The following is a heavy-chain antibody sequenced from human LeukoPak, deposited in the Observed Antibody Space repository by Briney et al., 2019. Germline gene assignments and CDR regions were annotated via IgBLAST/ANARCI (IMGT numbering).Heavy chain of an antibody. CDR3: VKVAKYYYGSETYYFFEH. CDR1: GFTFDDYG. V-gene: IGHV3-20*04. D-gene: IGHD3-10*01. CDR2: INWNGGST. J-gene: IGHJ4*02. Sequence: GSLRLSCAASGFTFDDYGMSWVRQAPGKGLEWVSGINWNGGSTGYADSVKGRFTISRDNAKNSLDLQMNSLRVEDTGIYYCVKVAKYYYGSETYYFFEHWGQGTPVTASS.